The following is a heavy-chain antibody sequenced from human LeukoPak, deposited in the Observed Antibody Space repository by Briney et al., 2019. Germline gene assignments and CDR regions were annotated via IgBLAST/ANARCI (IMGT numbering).Heavy chain of an antibody. V-gene: IGHV3-66*01. CDR1: GFTVSSSY. CDR3: ARVGGSYFNY. Sequence: SGGSLRLSCAAAGFTVSSSYMRWVRQAPGKGLEWVSLIYTGGSTSYADSVKGRFTISRDNSKNTVYLQMNSLRAEDTAVYYCARVGGSYFNYWGQGTLVTVSS. D-gene: IGHD1-26*01. J-gene: IGHJ4*02. CDR2: IYTGGST.